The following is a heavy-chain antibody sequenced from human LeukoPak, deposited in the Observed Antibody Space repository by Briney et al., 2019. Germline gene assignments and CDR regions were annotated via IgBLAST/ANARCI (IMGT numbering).Heavy chain of an antibody. CDR3: AKKGYSGSSGGAYFDY. CDR1: GFTFDEYT. D-gene: IGHD4-23*01. Sequence: GGSLRLSCAASGFTFDEYTMHWVRQAPGKGLEWVSLISWDGISTSYADSVKGRFTISRDNSKNCLYLQMNSLRTEDTALYYCAKKGYSGSSGGAYFDYWGQGTLVTVSP. J-gene: IGHJ4*02. CDR2: ISWDGIST. V-gene: IGHV3-43*01.